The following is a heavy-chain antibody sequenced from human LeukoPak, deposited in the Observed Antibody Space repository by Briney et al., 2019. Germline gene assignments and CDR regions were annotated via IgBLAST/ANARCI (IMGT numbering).Heavy chain of an antibody. V-gene: IGHV3-7*01. CDR1: RITFSSHW. CDR2: IKQDGSVK. D-gene: IGHD6-13*01. Sequence: GGSLRLSXAASRITFSSHWMTWVRQAPGKGLEWVANIKQDGSVKDYVDSVKGRFTISRDNAKNSLYLQMNSLRVEDTAVYYCARDSADSSSFAFDIWGQGTLLTVSS. J-gene: IGHJ3*02. CDR3: ARDSADSSSFAFDI.